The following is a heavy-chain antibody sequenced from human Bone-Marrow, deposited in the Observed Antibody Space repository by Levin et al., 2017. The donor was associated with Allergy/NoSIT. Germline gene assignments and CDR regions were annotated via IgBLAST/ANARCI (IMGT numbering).Heavy chain of an antibody. Sequence: ASVKVSCKASGGTFSSHGIAWVRQAPGQGLEWMGGIIPIFGPPNYAQKFQGRVTISADESTNTAYMELSSLRSDDTAVFYCARLTGDCSGGACLSRYFYYYMDVWGKGTSVTVSS. CDR1: GGTFSSHG. D-gene: IGHD2-15*01. J-gene: IGHJ6*03. CDR2: IIPIFGPP. V-gene: IGHV1-69*13. CDR3: ARLTGDCSGGACLSRYFYYYMDV.